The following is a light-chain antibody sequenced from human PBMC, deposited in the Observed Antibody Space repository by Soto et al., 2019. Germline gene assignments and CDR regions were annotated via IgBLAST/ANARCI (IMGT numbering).Light chain of an antibody. CDR1: SSNIGAGYD. J-gene: IGLJ2*01. CDR2: GNS. CDR3: QTYDRSLSGGGVV. V-gene: IGLV1-40*01. Sequence: QSVLTQPPSVSGAPGQRGTISCTGSSSNIGAGYDVHWYQQLPGTAPKLLIYGNSNRPSGGPDRFSGSKSVTSASLAISGLQAADESDYYCQTYDRSLSGGGVVFGGGTKLTVL.